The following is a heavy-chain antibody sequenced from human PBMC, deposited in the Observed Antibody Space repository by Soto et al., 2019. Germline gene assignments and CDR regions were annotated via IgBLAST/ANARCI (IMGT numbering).Heavy chain of an antibody. CDR3: ARDTGSYGYTHFDD. V-gene: IGHV1-69*01. Sequence: QVQLVQSGAEVKKPGSSVNVSCKASGGTFSSYAISWVRQAPGQGLEWMGGTIPIFGTANYAQKFQGRVTITADESTSTAYRELSSLRSEDTAVYYCARDTGSYGYTHFDDWGQGTLVTVSS. CDR1: GGTFSSYA. J-gene: IGHJ4*02. CDR2: TIPIFGTA. D-gene: IGHD5-18*01.